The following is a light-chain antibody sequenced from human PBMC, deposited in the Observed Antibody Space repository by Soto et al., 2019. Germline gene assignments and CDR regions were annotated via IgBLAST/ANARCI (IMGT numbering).Light chain of an antibody. J-gene: IGKJ5*01. V-gene: IGKV1-39*01. CDR2: GAS. CDR3: QQSYVTPT. Sequence: DIQMTQSPSSLSASVGDRVTITCRASKSITSYLNWYQQKLGKAPKLLIYGASSLQSGVPSRFSGSGSGTDFTLTISSLQPEDIATYYCQQSYVTPTFDQGTRLEIK. CDR1: KSITSY.